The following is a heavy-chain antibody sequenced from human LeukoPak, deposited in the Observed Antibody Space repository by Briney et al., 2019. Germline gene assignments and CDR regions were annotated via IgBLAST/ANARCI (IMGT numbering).Heavy chain of an antibody. V-gene: IGHV4-39*07. CDR1: GGSISSSSYY. Sequence: SETLSLTCTVSGGSISSSSYYWGWIGQPPGKGLEGIGRIYYSGSTYYNPSLKSRVTISVDTSKNQFSLKLSSVTAADTAVYYCARGPGGGIYSYGLKYAFDIWGQGTMVTVSS. J-gene: IGHJ3*02. CDR2: IYYSGST. D-gene: IGHD5-18*01. CDR3: ARGPGGGIYSYGLKYAFDI.